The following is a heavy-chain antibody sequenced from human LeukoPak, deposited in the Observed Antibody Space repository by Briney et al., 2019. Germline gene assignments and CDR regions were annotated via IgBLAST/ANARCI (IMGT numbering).Heavy chain of an antibody. D-gene: IGHD2-15*01. CDR1: GFTFSSYG. Sequence: GGSLRPSCAASGFTFSSYGMHWVRQAPGKGLEWVAVIWYGGSNKYYADSVKGRFTISRDNSKDTLYLQMNSLRAEDTAVYYCAKGGSLTLPNGGLDYWGQGTLVTVSS. CDR3: AKGGSLTLPNGGLDY. CDR2: IWYGGSNK. J-gene: IGHJ4*02. V-gene: IGHV3-30*02.